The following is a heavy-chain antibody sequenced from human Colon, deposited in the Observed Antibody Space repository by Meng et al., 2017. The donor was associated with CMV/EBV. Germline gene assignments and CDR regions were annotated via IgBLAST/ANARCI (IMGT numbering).Heavy chain of an antibody. J-gene: IGHJ4*02. D-gene: IGHD2-2*01. V-gene: IGHV3-30*04. CDR3: ARDRIDCSRTSCPTGALTYFDY. CDR1: YS. CDR2: VSSDGSHK. Sequence: YSMHWVRQAPGKGLEWVAVVSSDGSHKYYADSMKGGITISRDNSKNTVYLEVISLRAEDSALYYCARDRIDCSRTSCPTGALTYFDYWGQGTLVTVSS.